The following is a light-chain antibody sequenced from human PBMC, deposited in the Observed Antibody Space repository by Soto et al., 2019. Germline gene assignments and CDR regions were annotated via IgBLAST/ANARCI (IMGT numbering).Light chain of an antibody. Sequence: QSALTQPASVSGTPGQSITISCTGTSSDVGGYNYVSWYQNHPGKAPKLIIYDVTNRPSGVSNPFSGSKSGNTASLTISGLQPEDEADYYCSSYTTSNTRQTVFGTGTKVTVL. CDR2: DVT. V-gene: IGLV2-14*03. CDR1: SSDVGGYNY. CDR3: SSYTTSNTRQTV. J-gene: IGLJ1*01.